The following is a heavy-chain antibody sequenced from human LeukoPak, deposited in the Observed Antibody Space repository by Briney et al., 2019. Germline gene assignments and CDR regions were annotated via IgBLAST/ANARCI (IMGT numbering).Heavy chain of an antibody. D-gene: IGHD4-17*01. J-gene: IGHJ4*02. CDR2: ITWSGSTI. CDR3: ARERDYDVYFDY. V-gene: IGHV3-48*01. CDR1: GFTLSSYS. Sequence: GGSLRLSCAASGFTLSSYSMNWVRQAPGKGLEWISHITWSGSTIFYADSVKGRFTISRDNSKNTLYLQMNSLRAEDTAVYYCARERDYDVYFDYWGQGTLVTVSS.